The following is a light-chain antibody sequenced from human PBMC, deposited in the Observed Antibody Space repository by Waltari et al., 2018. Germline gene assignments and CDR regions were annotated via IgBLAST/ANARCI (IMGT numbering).Light chain of an antibody. CDR1: QSVSRY. V-gene: IGKV3-11*01. CDR3: QRRGHWPPGAT. J-gene: IGKJ3*01. Sequence: EIVLTQSPATLSLSPGERATLSCRASQSVSRYLAWYQQKPGQAPRLLIYDASNRVTGIPARFSGSGSGTDFTLTISSLEPEDFAVYYCQRRGHWPPGATFGPGTRVDIK. CDR2: DAS.